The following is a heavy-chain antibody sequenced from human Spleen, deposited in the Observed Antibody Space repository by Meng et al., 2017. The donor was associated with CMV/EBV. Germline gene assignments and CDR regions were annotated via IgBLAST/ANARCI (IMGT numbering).Heavy chain of an antibody. CDR1: GGSFSGYY. J-gene: IGHJ4*02. CDR3: ARGSTIFGVVILSSVFLSAYCDY. V-gene: IGHV4-34*01. CDR2: INHSGST. Sequence: GSLRLSCAVYGGSFSGYYWSWIRQPPGKGLEWIGEINHSGSTNYNPSLKSRVTISVDTSKNQFSLKLSSVTAADTAVYYCARGSTIFGVVILSSVFLSAYCDYWGQGTLVTVSS. D-gene: IGHD3-3*01.